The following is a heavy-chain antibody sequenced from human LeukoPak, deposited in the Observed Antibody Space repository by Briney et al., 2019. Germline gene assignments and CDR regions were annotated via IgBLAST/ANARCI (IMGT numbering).Heavy chain of an antibody. V-gene: IGHV3-30*18. CDR1: GFTFSSYG. CDR2: ISYDGSNK. D-gene: IGHD1-26*01. Sequence: GGSLRLSCAASGFTFSSYGMHWVRQAPGKGLEWVAVISYDGSNKYYADSVKGRFTISRDNSKNTPYLQMNSLRAEDTAVYYCAKDKVGATTGGYYFDYWGQGTLVTVSS. J-gene: IGHJ4*02. CDR3: AKDKVGATTGGYYFDY.